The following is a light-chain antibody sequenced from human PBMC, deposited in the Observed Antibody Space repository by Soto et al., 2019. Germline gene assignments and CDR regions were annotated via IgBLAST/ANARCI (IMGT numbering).Light chain of an antibody. CDR2: DAS. CDR1: QSVSSN. J-gene: IGKJ4*01. V-gene: IGKV3-15*01. CDR3: QHRYSWPLT. Sequence: EVVMTQSPATLSVSPGERATLSCRASQSVSSNLVWYQQKPGQAPRLLIYDASTRATGIPARFSGSGSGTDFTLTISSLEPEDFAVYYCQHRYSWPLTFGGGTRVEIK.